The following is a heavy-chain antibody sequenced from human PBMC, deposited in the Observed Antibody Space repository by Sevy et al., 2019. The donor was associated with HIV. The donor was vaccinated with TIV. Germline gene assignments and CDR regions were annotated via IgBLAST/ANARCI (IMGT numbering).Heavy chain of an antibody. CDR2: IKSKTDGGTT. D-gene: IGHD2-2*01. J-gene: IGHJ6*02. CDR1: GFIFSNAW. Sequence: GGSLRLSCAASGFIFSNAWMSWVRQAPGKGLEWVGRIKSKTDGGTTDYAAPVKGRFTISRGDSKNTLYLQMNSLKTEEKAWYYCTTDRHIVVVPAAPSPYYYYYGMDVWGQGTTVTVSS. CDR3: TTDRHIVVVPAAPSPYYYYYGMDV. V-gene: IGHV3-15*01.